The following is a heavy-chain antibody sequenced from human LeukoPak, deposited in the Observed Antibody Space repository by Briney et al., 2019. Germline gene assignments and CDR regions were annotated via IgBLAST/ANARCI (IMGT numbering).Heavy chain of an antibody. Sequence: SGGSLRLSCAASGFTFSSYSMNWVRQAPGKGLEWVSSISSSSSYIYYADSGKGRFTIPRDNAKNALYLQMNSLRAEDTAVYYCARDRVVGATTVVYWGQGTLVSVSS. V-gene: IGHV3-21*01. D-gene: IGHD1-26*01. CDR3: ARDRVVGATTVVY. CDR2: ISSSSSYI. J-gene: IGHJ4*02. CDR1: GFTFSSYS.